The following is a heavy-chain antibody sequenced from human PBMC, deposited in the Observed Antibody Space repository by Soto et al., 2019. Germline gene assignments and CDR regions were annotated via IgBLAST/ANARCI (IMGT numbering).Heavy chain of an antibody. CDR2: IYYSGST. CDR1: SGSMNSAGYY. J-gene: IGHJ3*02. D-gene: IGHD3-22*01. Sequence: PSETLSLTFSVSSGSMNSAGYYWSWIRQHPGQGLEWIGYIYYSGSTYYNPSLKSRVTISVDTSKNQFSLKLSSVTAADTAVYYCARVWYYYDSSGYPDAFDIWGQGTMVT. CDR3: ARVWYYYDSSGYPDAFDI. V-gene: IGHV4-31*03.